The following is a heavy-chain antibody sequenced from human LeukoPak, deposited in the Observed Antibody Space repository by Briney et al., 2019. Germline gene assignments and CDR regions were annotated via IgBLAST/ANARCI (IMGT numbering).Heavy chain of an antibody. D-gene: IGHD1-7*01. J-gene: IGHJ4*02. Sequence: LTGGSLRLSRAASGFTFSSYRMNWVRQAPGKGLEWVSYISSSSSTIYYADSVKGRFTISRDNAKNSLYLQMNSLRAEDTAVYYCARSSRELGGYAPWELMPPFDYWGQGTLVTVSS. CDR1: GFTFSSYR. V-gene: IGHV3-48*01. CDR3: ARSSRELGGYAPWELMPPFDY. CDR2: ISSSSSTI.